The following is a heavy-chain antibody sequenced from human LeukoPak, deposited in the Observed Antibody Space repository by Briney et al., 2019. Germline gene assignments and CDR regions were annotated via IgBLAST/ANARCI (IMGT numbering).Heavy chain of an antibody. CDR3: ARRARIDY. D-gene: IGHD6-6*01. V-gene: IGHV3-48*04. Sequence: GGSLRLSCAASVFTFSNYSMNWVRQAPGKGLEWVSYISSSGTPIYYADSVKGRFTVSRDNARNSLYLQMNSLRAEDTAVYYCARRARIDYWGQGTLVTVSS. CDR1: VFTFSNYS. J-gene: IGHJ4*02. CDR2: ISSSGTPI.